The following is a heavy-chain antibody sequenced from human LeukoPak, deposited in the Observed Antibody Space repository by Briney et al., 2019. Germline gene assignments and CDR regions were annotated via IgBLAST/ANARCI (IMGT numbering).Heavy chain of an antibody. Sequence: GGSLRLSCAASGFTFSTYGMHWVRQAPGKGLEWVAFIRYDGSNTYYADSVKGRFSISRDNSKNTLYLQMNSLRVEDTAVYYCARVLRTTVRGVNGHFDTWGQGTLVTVSS. CDR1: GFTFSTYG. V-gene: IGHV3-30*02. CDR2: IRYDGSNT. D-gene: IGHD3-10*01. J-gene: IGHJ4*02. CDR3: ARVLRTTVRGVNGHFDT.